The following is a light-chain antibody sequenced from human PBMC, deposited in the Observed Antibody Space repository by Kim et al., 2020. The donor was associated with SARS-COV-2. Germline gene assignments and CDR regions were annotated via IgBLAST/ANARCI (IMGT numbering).Light chain of an antibody. CDR3: QQRSNWRT. CDR2: DAS. CDR1: QSVSSY. Sequence: LSLSRGERATLSCRASQSVSSYLAWYQQKPGQAPRLLIYDASNRATGIPARFSGSGSGTDFTLAISSLEPEDFAVYYCQQRSNWRTFGQGTKLEI. V-gene: IGKV3-11*01. J-gene: IGKJ2*01.